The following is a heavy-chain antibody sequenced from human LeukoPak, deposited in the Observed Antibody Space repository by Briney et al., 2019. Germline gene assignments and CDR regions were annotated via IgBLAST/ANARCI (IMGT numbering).Heavy chain of an antibody. CDR1: GFTFSNYA. J-gene: IGHJ4*02. CDR3: AKDGIAYCSGGNCLGFDS. V-gene: IGHV3-23*01. D-gene: IGHD2-15*01. CDR2: ISGSAGST. Sequence: GRSLRLSCAASGFTFSNYAMSWVRQAPGKGLEWVSTISGSAGSTYYTDSVKGRFTISRDNSKSTLFLQMNNLRAEDTAVYYCAKDGIAYCSGGNCLGFDSWGQGTLVSVSS.